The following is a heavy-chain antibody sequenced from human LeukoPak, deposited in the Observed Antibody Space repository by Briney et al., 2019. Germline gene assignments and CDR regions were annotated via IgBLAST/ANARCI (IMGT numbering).Heavy chain of an antibody. CDR3: ARITIFGVVIKYYYYMDV. CDR2: ISSSSSYI. CDR1: GFTFSSYS. V-gene: IGHV3-21*01. J-gene: IGHJ6*03. D-gene: IGHD3-3*01. Sequence: GGSLRLSCAASGFTFSSYSMNWVRQAPGKGLEWVSSISSSSSYIYYADSVKGRFTISRDNAKNSLYLQMNSLRAEDTAVYYCARITIFGVVIKYYYYMDVWGKGTTVTVSS.